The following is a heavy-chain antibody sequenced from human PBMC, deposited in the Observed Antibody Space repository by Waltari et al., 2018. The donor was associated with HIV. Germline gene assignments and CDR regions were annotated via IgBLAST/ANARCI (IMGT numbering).Heavy chain of an antibody. V-gene: IGHV3-74*03. CDR3: VKGAPFDY. CDR2: IKSDGSDT. CDR1: GFTFSANW. J-gene: IGHJ4*02. Sequence: EEQLVESGGGLVQPGGSLRLSCAASGFTFSANWMHWVRQVPGKGLVWVSRIKSDGSDTLTADSVKGRFTISRDNAKNTLYLQMNSLRPEDTAVYYCVKGAPFDYWGQGALVAVSS.